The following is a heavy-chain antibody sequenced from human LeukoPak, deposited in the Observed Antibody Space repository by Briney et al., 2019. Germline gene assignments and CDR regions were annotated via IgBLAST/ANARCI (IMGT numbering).Heavy chain of an antibody. J-gene: IGHJ4*02. D-gene: IGHD6-19*01. V-gene: IGHV3-33*06. CDR2: IWYDGSNK. Sequence: GGSLRLSCAASGFTFSSYGMHWVRQAPGKGLEWVAVIWYDGSNKYYADSVKGRFTISRDNSKNTLYLQMNSLRAEDTAVYYCAKARSAEYYFDYWGQGTLVTVSS. CDR1: GFTFSSYG. CDR3: AKARSAEYYFDY.